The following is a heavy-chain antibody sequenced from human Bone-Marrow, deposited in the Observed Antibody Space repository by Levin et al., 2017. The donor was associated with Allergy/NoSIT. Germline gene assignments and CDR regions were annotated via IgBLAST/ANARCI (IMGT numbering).Heavy chain of an antibody. J-gene: IGHJ6*02. CDR2: IYDSGST. D-gene: IGHD3-10*01. CDR3: ARGRGSGSYAVYFGLDV. Sequence: PSETLSLTCAVSGGSISSTNWWSWVRQPPGKGLEWIGEIYDSGSTNYNPSLESRVTISLDESKNQFSLKLNSVTAADTAMYYCARGRGSGSYAVYFGLDVWGQGTTVTVSS. V-gene: IGHV4-4*02. CDR1: GGSISSTNW.